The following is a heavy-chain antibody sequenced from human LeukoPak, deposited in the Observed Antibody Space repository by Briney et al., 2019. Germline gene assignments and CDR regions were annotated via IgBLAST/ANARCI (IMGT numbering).Heavy chain of an antibody. V-gene: IGHV3-9*01. J-gene: IGHJ4*02. CDR3: AKGDGSSWYTGYFDY. Sequence: PGGSLRLSCAASGFTFDDYAMHWVRQAPGKGLEWVSGISWNRASIGYADSVKGRFGISRDNAKNSLSLQMNSLRTEDTALYYCAKGDGSSWYTGYFDYWGQGTLVTVSS. CDR2: ISWNRASI. D-gene: IGHD6-13*01. CDR1: GFTFDDYA.